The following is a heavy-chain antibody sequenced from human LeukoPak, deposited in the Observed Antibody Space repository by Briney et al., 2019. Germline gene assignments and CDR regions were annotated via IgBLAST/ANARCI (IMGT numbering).Heavy chain of an antibody. J-gene: IGHJ4*02. V-gene: IGHV4-4*07. CDR1: DDFINDYY. Sequence: PSETLSLTCTVSDDFINDYYWSWIRQPAGKGLEWIGRIYTTGSTNYNPSLKSRVTMSIDMSKNQFSPNLSSVTAADTAVYYCARGGEWSYDYWGQGTLVTVSS. D-gene: IGHD3-3*01. CDR2: IYTTGST. CDR3: ARGGEWSYDY.